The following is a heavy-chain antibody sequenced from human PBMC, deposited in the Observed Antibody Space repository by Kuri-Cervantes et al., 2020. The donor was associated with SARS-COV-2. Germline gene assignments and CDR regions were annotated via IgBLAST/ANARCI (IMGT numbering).Heavy chain of an antibody. V-gene: IGHV3-23*01. D-gene: IGHD3-16*01. CDR2: ISGSGTGA. CDR3: ARDLGGPRFGGMDV. CDR1: GFSFSSYA. J-gene: IGHJ6*02. Sequence: GGSLRLSCAASGFSFSSYAMSWVRQAPGKGLEWVSVISGSGTGAYYADSVKGRFTISRDNSKNTLYLQMNSLRAGDTAVYYCARDLGGPRFGGMDVWGQGTTVTVSS.